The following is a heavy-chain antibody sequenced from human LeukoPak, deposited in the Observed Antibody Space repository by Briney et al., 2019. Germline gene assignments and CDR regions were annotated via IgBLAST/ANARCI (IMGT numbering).Heavy chain of an antibody. V-gene: IGHV3-7*01. CDR1: GFTFSNYW. Sequence: PGGSQRLSCAASGFTFSNYWMSWVRQAPGKGLEWVANIRQDGSEKYYVDSAKGRFTISRDNAKNSLYLQMNSLRAEDTAVYYCARGRGSYSFDYWGQGTLVTVSS. CDR3: ARGRGSYSFDY. J-gene: IGHJ4*02. CDR2: IRQDGSEK. D-gene: IGHD1-26*01.